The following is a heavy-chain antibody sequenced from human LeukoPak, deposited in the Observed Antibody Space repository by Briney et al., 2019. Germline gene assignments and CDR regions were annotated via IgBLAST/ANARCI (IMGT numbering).Heavy chain of an antibody. V-gene: IGHV3-11*01. Sequence: PGGYLRLSCAASGFTFSDYYMSWIRQGPGKGLEGVSYINSTCITIYYADSVKGGLTISRDNAKTSLYLQMNSLRAEDTAVYYCARVTYSSSWYVVGLPDYWGQGTLVTVSS. CDR3: ARVTYSSSWYVVGLPDY. CDR1: GFTFSDYY. J-gene: IGHJ4*02. CDR2: INSTCITI. D-gene: IGHD6-13*01.